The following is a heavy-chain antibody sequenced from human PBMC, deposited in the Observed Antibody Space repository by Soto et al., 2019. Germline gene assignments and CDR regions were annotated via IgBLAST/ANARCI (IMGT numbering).Heavy chain of an antibody. J-gene: IGHJ6*02. CDR1: GGSISSSSYY. CDR2: IYYSGST. CDR3: RLELRASYYYYGMDV. V-gene: IGHV4-39*01. Sequence: SETLSLTCTVSGGSISSSSYYWGWIRQPPGKGLEWIGSIYYSGSTYYNPSLKSRVTISVDTSKNQFSLKLSSVTAADTAVYYCRLELRASYYYYGMDVWGQGTTVTVSS. D-gene: IGHD1-7*01.